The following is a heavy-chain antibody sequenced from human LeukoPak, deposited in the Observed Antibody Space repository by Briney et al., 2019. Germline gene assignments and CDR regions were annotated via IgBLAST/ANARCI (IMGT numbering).Heavy chain of an antibody. V-gene: IGHV3-48*01. Sequence: GGSLRLSCAASGFTFSSYSMNWVRQAPGEGLEWVSYISTSSNTIYYADSVKGRFTISRDNAKNSLYLQMNSLRAEDTAVYYCAREPTPSYCASTSCSIDYWGQGTLVTVSS. CDR3: AREPTPSYCASTSCSIDY. J-gene: IGHJ4*02. CDR2: ISTSSNTI. CDR1: GFTFSSYS. D-gene: IGHD2-2*01.